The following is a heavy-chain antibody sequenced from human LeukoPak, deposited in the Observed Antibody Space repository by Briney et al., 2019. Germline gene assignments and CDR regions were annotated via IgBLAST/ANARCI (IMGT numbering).Heavy chain of an antibody. CDR1: GFTFSDYY. Sequence: GGSLRLSCAASGFTFSDYYMSWIRQAPGKGLEWVSYISSSGSTIYYADSVKGRFTVSRDNAKNTLYLQMNSLRAEDTAVYYCAKPHEGRSWFYVDYWGQGTQVTVSS. J-gene: IGHJ4*02. D-gene: IGHD3-22*01. CDR3: AKPHEGRSWFYVDY. CDR2: ISSSGSTI. V-gene: IGHV3-11*01.